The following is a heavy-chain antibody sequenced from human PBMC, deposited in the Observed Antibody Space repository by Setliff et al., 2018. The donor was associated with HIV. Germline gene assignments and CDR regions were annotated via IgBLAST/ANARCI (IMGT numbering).Heavy chain of an antibody. Sequence: PGGSLRLSCAASGFTVSSNYMTWVRQAPGKGLEWVSVIYSGGSTYYADSVEGRFTISRDNARNTLYLQMNSLRGEDTGVYYCAKDPDYYDSSGPDDAFDIWGQGTMVTVSS. J-gene: IGHJ3*02. CDR3: AKDPDYYDSSGPDDAFDI. CDR2: IYSGGST. V-gene: IGHV3-66*01. CDR1: GFTVSSNY. D-gene: IGHD3-22*01.